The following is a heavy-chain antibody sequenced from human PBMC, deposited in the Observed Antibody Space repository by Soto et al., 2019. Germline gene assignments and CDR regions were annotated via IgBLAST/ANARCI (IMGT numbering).Heavy chain of an antibody. CDR3: ARECEDLTSYFDY. J-gene: IGHJ4*02. V-gene: IGHV3-21*06. CDR1: GFTFTRYS. Sequence: GGSLRLSCAASGFTFTRYSMSWVRQSPGKGLEWVSSISSTTNYIYYGDSMKGRFTISRDNSKNSLYLEMNSLRAEDTAVYYCARECEDLTSYFDYWGQGTLVTVSS. CDR2: ISSTTNYI.